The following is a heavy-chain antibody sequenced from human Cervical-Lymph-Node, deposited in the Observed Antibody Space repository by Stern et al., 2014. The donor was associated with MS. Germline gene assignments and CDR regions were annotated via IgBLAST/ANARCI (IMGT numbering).Heavy chain of an antibody. Sequence: QVQLQESGPGLVKPSQTLSLTCTVSGGSISSGSYYWSWIRQPAGKGLEWIGRIYTSGSTNYNPSLKSRVTISVDTSKNQFSLKRSSVTAADTAVYYCAREGGSYDYWGQGTLVTVSS. CDR1: GGSISSGSYY. CDR2: IYTSGST. J-gene: IGHJ4*02. V-gene: IGHV4-61*02. D-gene: IGHD1-26*01. CDR3: AREGGSYDY.